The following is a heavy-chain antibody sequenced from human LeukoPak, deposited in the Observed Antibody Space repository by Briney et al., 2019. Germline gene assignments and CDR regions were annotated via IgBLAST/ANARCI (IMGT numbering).Heavy chain of an antibody. D-gene: IGHD3-10*01. Sequence: SETLSLTCPVSGGSIRSSSYYWGWIRQPPGKGLEWIGSTCYSGSAYYNPSLESRVTISVDTSKNQFSLKLSSVTAADMAVYYCASAGSYWVDYWGQGTLVTVSS. J-gene: IGHJ4*02. CDR1: GGSIRSSSYY. V-gene: IGHV4-39*01. CDR3: ASAGSYWVDY. CDR2: TCYSGSA.